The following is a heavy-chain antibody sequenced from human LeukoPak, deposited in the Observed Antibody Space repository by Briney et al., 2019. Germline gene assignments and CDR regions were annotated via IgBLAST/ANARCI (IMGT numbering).Heavy chain of an antibody. D-gene: IGHD3-22*01. CDR3: ARDYYDSSGYSDY. J-gene: IGHJ4*02. V-gene: IGHV3-23*01. Sequence: GGSLRLSCAASGFTFSSYAMSWVRQAPGKGLEWVSAISGSGGSTYYADSVKGRFTISRDNAKNSLYLQMNSLRAEDTAVYYCARDYYDSSGYSDYWGQGTLVTVSS. CDR2: ISGSGGST. CDR1: GFTFSSYA.